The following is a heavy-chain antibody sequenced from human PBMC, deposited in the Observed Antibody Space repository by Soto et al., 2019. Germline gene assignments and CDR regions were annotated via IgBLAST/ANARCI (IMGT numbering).Heavy chain of an antibody. CDR1: GYTFAKYG. J-gene: IGHJ4*02. Sequence: AAGKISCKASGYTFAKYGISWVRQAPGQGLEWIGWISGNNGATNFAPKVQDRITMTLDTSTGVASLTLRSLRSDDTAIYYCVRDLNYPRVSGHCFDYWGQVSLVTVSS. CDR2: ISGNNGAT. CDR3: VRDLNYPRVSGHCFDY. D-gene: IGHD1-7*01. V-gene: IGHV1-18*04.